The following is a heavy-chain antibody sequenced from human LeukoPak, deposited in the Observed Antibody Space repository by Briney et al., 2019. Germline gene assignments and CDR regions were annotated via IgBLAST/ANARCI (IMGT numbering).Heavy chain of an antibody. D-gene: IGHD2-2*01. Sequence: PSETLSLTCAVYGGSFSGYYWSWIRQPPGKGLEWIGEINHSGSTNYNPSLKSRVTISVDTSKNQFSLKLSSVTAADTAVYYCARVSLLRGVVVPASSYHVAFDIWGQGTMVTVSS. CDR2: INHSGST. CDR1: GGSFSGYY. J-gene: IGHJ3*02. V-gene: IGHV4-34*01. CDR3: ARVSLLRGVVVPASSYHVAFDI.